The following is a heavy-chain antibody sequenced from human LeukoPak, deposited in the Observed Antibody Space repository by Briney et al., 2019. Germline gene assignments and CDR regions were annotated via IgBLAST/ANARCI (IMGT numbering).Heavy chain of an antibody. J-gene: IGHJ4*02. V-gene: IGHV3-9*01. CDR1: GFTFDDYA. D-gene: IGHD2-21*02. Sequence: GGSLRLSCAASGFTFDDYAMHWVRQAPGKGLEWVSGISWNSGSIGYADSVKGRFTISRENAKNSLYLQMNSLRAGDTAVYYCARGAYCGGDCYPPYYFDSWGQGTLVTVSS. CDR2: ISWNSGSI. CDR3: ARGAYCGGDCYPPYYFDS.